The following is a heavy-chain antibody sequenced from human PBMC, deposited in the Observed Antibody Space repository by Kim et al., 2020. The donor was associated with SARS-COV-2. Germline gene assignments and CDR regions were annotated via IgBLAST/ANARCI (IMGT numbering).Heavy chain of an antibody. V-gene: IGHV4-59*08. CDR3: ARLRDGYNYYFDF. J-gene: IGHJ4*02. Sequence: SETLYLTCSVSGGSVFSYYWSWIRQPPGKGLEWIGYMYYRGSPYYNPSLESRVTISVDTSNNQFSLKMSSVTAADTAVYYCARLRDGYNYYFDFWGQGTLVTVSS. CDR1: GGSVFSYY. D-gene: IGHD5-12*01. CDR2: MYYRGSP.